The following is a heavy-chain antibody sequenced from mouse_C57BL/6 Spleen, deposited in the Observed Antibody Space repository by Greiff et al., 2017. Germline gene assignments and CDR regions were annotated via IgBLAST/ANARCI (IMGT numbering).Heavy chain of an antibody. CDR2: INPYNGGT. V-gene: IGHV1-19*01. CDR3: ARWTTVVAYYYAMDY. Sequence: EVKLQESGPVLVKPGASVKMSCKASGYTFTDYYMNWVKQSHGKSLEWIGVINPYNGGTSYNQKFKGKATLTVDKSSSTAYMELNSLTSEDSAVYYCARWTTVVAYYYAMDYWGQGTSVTVSS. D-gene: IGHD1-1*01. J-gene: IGHJ4*01. CDR1: GYTFTDYY.